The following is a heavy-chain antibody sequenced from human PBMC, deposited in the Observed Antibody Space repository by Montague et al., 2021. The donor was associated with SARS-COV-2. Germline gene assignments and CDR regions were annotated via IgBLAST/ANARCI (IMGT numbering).Heavy chain of an antibody. J-gene: IGHJ4*02. Sequence: CAISGDSVSSNSATWDWIRQSPSRGREWLGRTYYRSRWRSDYERSLKRRIAINPDTSKNQFSLQLSPVTPEDTALYYCVRGIEAAGSYDYWGQGTLVTVSS. CDR1: GDSVSSNSAT. CDR2: TYYRSRWRS. D-gene: IGHD6-13*01. V-gene: IGHV6-1*01. CDR3: VRGIEAAGSYDY.